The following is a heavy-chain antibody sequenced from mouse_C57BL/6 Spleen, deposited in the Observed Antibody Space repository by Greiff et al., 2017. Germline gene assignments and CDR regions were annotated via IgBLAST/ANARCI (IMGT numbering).Heavy chain of an antibody. Sequence: QVQLQQPGAELVRPGSSVKLSCKASGYTFTSYWMHWVKQRPIQGLEWIGNIDPSDSETHYNQKFQDKATLTVDKSSSPAYMQLSSLTSEDSAVYYCARRGCSSSYYAMDYWGQGTSVTVSS. CDR1: GYTFTSYW. D-gene: IGHD1-1*01. CDR3: ARRGCSSSYYAMDY. V-gene: IGHV1-52*01. CDR2: IDPSDSET. J-gene: IGHJ4*01.